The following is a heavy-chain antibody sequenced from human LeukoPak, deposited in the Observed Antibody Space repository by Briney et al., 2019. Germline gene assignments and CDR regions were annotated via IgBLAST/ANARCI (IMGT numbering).Heavy chain of an antibody. CDR2: INPNSGGR. Sequence: ASVKVSCKASGYTFTGYYMHWVRQAPGQGLEWMGWINPNSGGRNYAQKLQGRVTMTTDTSTSTAYMELRSLRSDDTAVYYCAREGGVDYDILTGYGDPYYYYGMDVWGQGTTVTVSS. J-gene: IGHJ6*02. D-gene: IGHD3-9*01. CDR1: GYTFTGYY. CDR3: AREGGVDYDILTGYGDPYYYYGMDV. V-gene: IGHV1-2*02.